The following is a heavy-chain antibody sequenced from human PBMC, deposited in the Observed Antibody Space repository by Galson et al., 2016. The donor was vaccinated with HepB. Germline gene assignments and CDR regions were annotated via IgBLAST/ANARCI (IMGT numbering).Heavy chain of an antibody. D-gene: IGHD2-15*01. V-gene: IGHV3-48*01. J-gene: IGHJ4*02. Sequence: SLRLSCAASGYSFAYYGISWVHQAPGKGLEWIAFITASGDSTNYAASVRGRFTISRDNAGSSLFLQMNSLTAEDTATYYCARDGWRYFDHWGQGTLVTVSS. CDR3: ARDGWRYFDH. CDR1: GYSFAYYG. CDR2: ITASGDST.